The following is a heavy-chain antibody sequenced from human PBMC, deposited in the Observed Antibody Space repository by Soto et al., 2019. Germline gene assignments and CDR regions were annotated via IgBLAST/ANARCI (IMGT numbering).Heavy chain of an antibody. V-gene: IGHV4-39*01. CDR3: ARQAYFPYYYYGMDV. D-gene: IGHD3-9*01. CDR2: IYYSGST. CDR1: GGSISSSSYY. Sequence: SETLSLTCTVSGGSISSSSYYWGWIRQPPGKGLEWIGSIYYSGSTYYNPSLKSRVTISVYTSKNQFSLKLSSVTAADTAVYYCARQAYFPYYYYGMDVWGQGTTVTVSS. J-gene: IGHJ6*02.